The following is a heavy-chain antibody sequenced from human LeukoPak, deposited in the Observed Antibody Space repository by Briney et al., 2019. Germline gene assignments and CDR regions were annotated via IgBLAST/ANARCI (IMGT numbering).Heavy chain of an antibody. CDR2: VSGGGDST. CDR1: GFTFSNYA. D-gene: IGHD2-2*01. V-gene: IGHV3-23*01. J-gene: IGHJ6*03. Sequence: GGSLRLSCAASGFTFSNYAMSWVRQAPGKGLDWVSTVSGGGDSTYYADSVKGRFTISRDNSKNTLYLQMNSLRAEDTAVYYCAKDSRIVVVPYYYYMDVWGKGTTVTVSS. CDR3: AKDSRIVVVPYYYYMDV.